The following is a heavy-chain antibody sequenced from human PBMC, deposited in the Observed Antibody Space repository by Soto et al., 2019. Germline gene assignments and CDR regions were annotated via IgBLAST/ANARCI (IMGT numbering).Heavy chain of an antibody. V-gene: IGHV3-30*18. D-gene: IGHD6-19*01. CDR1: GFARSSLL. Sequence: PGGSMRPACAAAGFARSSLLLQWVRQAPGKGLEWVAVVSHDERNTPYADSVKGRFTISRDSSKNTVSLEMTSLRAEDTAVYYCAKGGRQWLVTSDFNYWGQGALVTVSS. J-gene: IGHJ4*02. CDR2: VSHDERNT. CDR3: AKGGRQWLVTSDFNY.